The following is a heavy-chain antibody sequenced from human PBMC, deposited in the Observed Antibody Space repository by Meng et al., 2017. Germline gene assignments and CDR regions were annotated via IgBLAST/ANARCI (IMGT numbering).Heavy chain of an antibody. Sequence: GESLKISCAASGFTFSSYAMHWVRQAPGKGLEWVAVISYDGSNKYYADSVKGRLTISRDDSKNTVYLEMNSLRTEDTAVYYCAREPGYGDYGTRQFEYWGLGTLVTVSS. V-gene: IGHV3-30*04. CDR3: AREPGYGDYGTRQFEY. D-gene: IGHD4-17*01. CDR2: ISYDGSNK. J-gene: IGHJ4*02. CDR1: GFTFSSYA.